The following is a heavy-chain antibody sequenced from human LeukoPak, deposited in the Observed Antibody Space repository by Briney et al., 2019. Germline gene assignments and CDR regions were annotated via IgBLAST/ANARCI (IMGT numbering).Heavy chain of an antibody. J-gene: IGHJ4*02. Sequence: SETLSLTCTVSGGSISSSSYDWGWIRQPPGKGLKWIGSIYYSGSTYYNPSLKSRVTISVDTSKNQFSLKLSSVTAADTAVYYCARHGSYDSSGYYLGIFDYWGQGTLVTVSS. CDR1: GGSISSSSYD. D-gene: IGHD3-22*01. CDR2: IYYSGST. CDR3: ARHGSYDSSGYYLGIFDY. V-gene: IGHV4-39*01.